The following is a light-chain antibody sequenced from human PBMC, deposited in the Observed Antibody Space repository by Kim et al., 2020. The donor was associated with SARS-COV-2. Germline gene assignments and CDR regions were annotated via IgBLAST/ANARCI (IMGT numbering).Light chain of an antibody. Sequence: DIQMTQSPSAMSASVGDRVTITCRTSQSISSHLNWYQQKPGRAPKLLISAASTLQGGVPSRFSGSGSETDFTLTISSLQPEDFATYFCQQSYITPFTFGPGTKVDIK. J-gene: IGKJ3*01. V-gene: IGKV1-39*01. CDR3: QQSYITPFT. CDR2: AAS. CDR1: QSISSH.